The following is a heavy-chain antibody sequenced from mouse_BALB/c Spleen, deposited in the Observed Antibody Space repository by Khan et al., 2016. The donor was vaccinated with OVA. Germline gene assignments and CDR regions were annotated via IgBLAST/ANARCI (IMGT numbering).Heavy chain of an antibody. J-gene: IGHJ3*01. CDR2: IWPGGSQ. CDR3: ARPYYGSAWFAY. Sequence: VQLVESGPGLVAPSQSLSITCPASGFSLPNYVLHWVRQPPGKGLDWLGVIWPGGSQIYNSALMSRLSITKDNSKSQIFLKVSSLQTDDTAIYYCARPYYGSAWFAYWGQGTLVTVSA. CDR1: GFSLPNYV. D-gene: IGHD1-1*01. V-gene: IGHV2-9*02.